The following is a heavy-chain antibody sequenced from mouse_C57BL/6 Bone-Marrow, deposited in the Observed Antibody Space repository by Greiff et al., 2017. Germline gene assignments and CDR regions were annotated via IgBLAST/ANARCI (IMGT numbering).Heavy chain of an antibody. V-gene: IGHV1-59*01. Sequence: QVQLQQPGAELVRPGTSVKLSCKASGYTFTSYWMHWVKQRPGQGLEWIGVIDPSDSYTNYNQKFKGKATLTVDTSSSTAYMQLSSLTSEASAVYYCARGGKLLRMDYWGQGTSVTVSS. CDR2: IDPSDSYT. CDR1: GYTFTSYW. CDR3: ARGGKLLRMDY. D-gene: IGHD1-1*01. J-gene: IGHJ4*01.